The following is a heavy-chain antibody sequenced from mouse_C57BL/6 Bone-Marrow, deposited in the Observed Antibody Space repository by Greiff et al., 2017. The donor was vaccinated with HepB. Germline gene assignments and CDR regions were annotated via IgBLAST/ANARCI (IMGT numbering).Heavy chain of an antibody. D-gene: IGHD1-1*01. CDR3: ARLYYYGSSYWYFDV. CDR2: ISSGSSTI. V-gene: IGHV5-17*01. CDR1: GFTFSDYG. Sequence: LVESGGGLVKPGGSLKLSCAASGFTFSDYGMHWVRQAPEKGLEWVAYISSGSSTIYYADTVKGRFTISRDNAKNTLFLQMTSLRSEDTAMYYCARLYYYGSSYWYFDVWGTGTTVTVSS. J-gene: IGHJ1*03.